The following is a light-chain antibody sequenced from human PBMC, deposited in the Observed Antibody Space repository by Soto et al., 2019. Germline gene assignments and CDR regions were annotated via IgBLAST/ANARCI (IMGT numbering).Light chain of an antibody. V-gene: IGKV3-20*01. Sequence: EIVLPQSPGTLSLSPGERATLSCRASQSVSNNYLAWYQQKPGQAPRLLIYGASNRATGIPDRLSGSGSGTDLTLTIRSLEPEDFAVYYCQQYGSSGTFGHRGKVDI. CDR2: GAS. CDR3: QQYGSSGT. J-gene: IGKJ1*01. CDR1: QSVSNNY.